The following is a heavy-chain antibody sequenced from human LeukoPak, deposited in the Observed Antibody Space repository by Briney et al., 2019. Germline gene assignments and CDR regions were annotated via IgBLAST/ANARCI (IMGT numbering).Heavy chain of an antibody. D-gene: IGHD5-18*01. CDR3: AKDRASSWWYFDL. Sequence: GGSLRLSCAASGFIVSSNYMTWVRQAPGKGLEWVSVIYGGGNTFYADSVKGRFTISRDNSKNTLYLQMNSLRAEDTAVYYCAKDRASSWWYFDLWGRGTLVTVSS. CDR1: GFIVSSNY. J-gene: IGHJ2*01. V-gene: IGHV3-53*01. CDR2: IYGGGNT.